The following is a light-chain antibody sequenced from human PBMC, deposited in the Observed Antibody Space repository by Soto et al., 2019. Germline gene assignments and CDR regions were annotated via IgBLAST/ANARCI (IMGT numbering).Light chain of an antibody. V-gene: IGKV3-20*01. J-gene: IGKJ4*01. CDR1: QSVSSAL. CDR2: RAS. CDR3: QQYESSPLT. Sequence: EIVLTQSPDTLSLSPGERATLSCRASQSVSSALLAWYQQKPGQAPRLLIYRASTRATGIPDRFTGSGSGTDFTHTISRLEPEDFAVYCCQQYESSPLTFGGGTKVEIK.